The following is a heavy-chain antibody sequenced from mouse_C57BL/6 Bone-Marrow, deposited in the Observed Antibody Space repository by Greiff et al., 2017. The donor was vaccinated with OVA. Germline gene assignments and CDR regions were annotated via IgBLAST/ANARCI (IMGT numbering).Heavy chain of an antibody. CDR2: IYPGNGDT. Sequence: QVQLQQSGAELVRPGASVKMSCKASGYTFTSYNMHWVKQTPGQGLEWIGAIYPGNGDTSYNQKFKGKATLTVDKSSSTAYMQLSSLTSEDYAVYFCARRSNFYFDCWGQGTTLTVSS. D-gene: IGHD2-5*01. CDR3: ARRSNFYFDC. J-gene: IGHJ2*01. V-gene: IGHV1-12*01. CDR1: GYTFTSYN.